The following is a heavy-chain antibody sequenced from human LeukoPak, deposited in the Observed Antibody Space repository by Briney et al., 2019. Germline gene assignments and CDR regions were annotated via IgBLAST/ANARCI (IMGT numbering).Heavy chain of an antibody. CDR1: GDTFTSYE. V-gene: IGHV1-8*01. D-gene: IGHD3-10*01. CDR3: ARGDGSGLYYYYGMDV. J-gene: IGHJ6*02. Sequence: ASVKVSCKASGDTFTSYEINWVRQATGQGFEWMGWMNPNSGNTGYAQKFQGRVTMTRNTSISTAYMELSSLRSEDTAVYYCARGDGSGLYYYYGMDVWGQGTTVTVSS. CDR2: MNPNSGNT.